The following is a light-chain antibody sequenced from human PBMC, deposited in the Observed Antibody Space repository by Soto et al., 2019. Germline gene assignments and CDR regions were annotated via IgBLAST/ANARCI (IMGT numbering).Light chain of an antibody. CDR2: SNN. V-gene: IGLV1-44*01. J-gene: IGLJ1*01. CDR3: AAWDDSLNGYV. Sequence: QSVLPQPPSASGTPGQRVTISCSGSSSNIGSKDVNWYQQLPETAPKVLMYSNNQRPSGVPDRFSGSKSGTSASLAISGLQSEDEADYYCAAWDDSLNGYVFRTGTKVTVL. CDR1: SSNIGSKD.